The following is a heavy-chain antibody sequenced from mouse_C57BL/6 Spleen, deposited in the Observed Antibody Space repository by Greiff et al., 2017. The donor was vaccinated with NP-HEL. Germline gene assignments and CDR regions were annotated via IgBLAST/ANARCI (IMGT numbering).Heavy chain of an antibody. CDR2: ISYDGSK. D-gene: IGHD1-1*01. J-gene: IGHJ4*01. CDR3: ARVRDYYGSSLYSAMDY. CDR1: GYSITSGYY. V-gene: IGHV3-6*01. Sequence: EVKLQESGPGLVKPSQSLSLTCSVTGYSITSGYYWNWIRQFPGNKLEWMGYISYDGSKNYNPSLKNRISITSDTSKNQFSLKLNSVTTEDTATCYCARVRDYYGSSLYSAMDYWGQGTSVTVSS.